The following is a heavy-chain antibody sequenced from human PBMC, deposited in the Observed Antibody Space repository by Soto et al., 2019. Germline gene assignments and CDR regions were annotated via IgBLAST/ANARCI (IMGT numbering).Heavy chain of an antibody. CDR2: IYYSGYT. D-gene: IGHD6-13*01. J-gene: IGHJ6*02. CDR1: GGSMNSYY. Sequence: SETLSLTCTVSGGSMNSYYLSWIRQPPGKGLEWIGYIYYSGYTNYNPSLKSRVTISVDTSKIQFSLKLSSVTAADTAVYYCARGIATTEMDVWGQGTTVTVSS. V-gene: IGHV4-59*01. CDR3: ARGIATTEMDV.